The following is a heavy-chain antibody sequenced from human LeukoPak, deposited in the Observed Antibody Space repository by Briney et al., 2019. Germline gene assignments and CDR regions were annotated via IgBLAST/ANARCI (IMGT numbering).Heavy chain of an antibody. CDR1: GGSISSSSYY. Sequence: SETLSLTCTVSGGSISSSSYYWGWIRQPPGKGLEWIGSIYYSGSTYYNPSLKSRVTISVDTSKNQFSLKLSSVTAADTAVYYCAREGTHRRGIVVVPARFDYWGQGTLVTVS. CDR2: IYYSGST. D-gene: IGHD2-2*01. CDR3: AREGTHRRGIVVVPARFDY. J-gene: IGHJ4*02. V-gene: IGHV4-39*07.